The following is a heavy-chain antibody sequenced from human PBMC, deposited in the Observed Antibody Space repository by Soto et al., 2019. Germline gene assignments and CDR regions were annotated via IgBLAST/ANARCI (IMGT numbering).Heavy chain of an antibody. D-gene: IGHD3-16*02. CDR1: GDSISRSANY. CDR3: AKHPFNPLVTPYWYFDV. CDR2: FYSGGKT. V-gene: IGHV4-39*01. J-gene: IGHJ2*01. Sequence: QLQLQESGPGLVKASETLSLTCTVYGDSISRSANYWGWVRQSPGRGLAWIGSFYSGGKTYFNPSLKSRVALSADTSKNERSLRLSSVTATDTATYYCAKHPFNPLVTPYWYFDVWGRGTPVAVS.